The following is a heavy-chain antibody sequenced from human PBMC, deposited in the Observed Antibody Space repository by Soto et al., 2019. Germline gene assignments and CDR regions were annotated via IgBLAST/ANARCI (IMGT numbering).Heavy chain of an antibody. CDR1: GGSISSYY. J-gene: IGHJ4*02. D-gene: IGHD5-12*01. V-gene: IGHV4-59*01. CDR2: IYYSGST. Sequence: SETLSLTCTVSGGSISSYYWSWIRQPPGKGPEWIGYIYYSGSTNYNPSLKSRVTISVDTSKNQFSLKLSSVTAADTAVYYCARGRGRWLPPYYFDYWGQGTLVTVSS. CDR3: ARGRGRWLPPYYFDY.